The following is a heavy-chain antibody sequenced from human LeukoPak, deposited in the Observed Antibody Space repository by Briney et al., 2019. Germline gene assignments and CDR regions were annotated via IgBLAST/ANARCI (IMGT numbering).Heavy chain of an antibody. Sequence: PSETLSLTCTVSGGSISSSSYYWGWIRQPPGEGLEWIGSIYYSGSTYYNPSLKSRVTISVDTSKNQFSLKLSSVTAADTAVYYCARRLSSVSPQRRGAFDIWGQGTMVTVSS. J-gene: IGHJ3*02. CDR2: IYYSGST. D-gene: IGHD5/OR15-5a*01. V-gene: IGHV4-39*01. CDR1: GGSISSSSYY. CDR3: ARRLSSVSPQRRGAFDI.